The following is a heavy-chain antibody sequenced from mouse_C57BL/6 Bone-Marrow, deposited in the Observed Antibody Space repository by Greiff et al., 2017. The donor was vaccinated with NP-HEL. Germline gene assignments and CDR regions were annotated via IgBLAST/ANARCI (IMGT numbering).Heavy chain of an antibody. CDR3: AREGHYYGSSLYFDY. Sequence: QVQLQQPGAELVRPGTSVKLSCKASGYTFTSYWMHWVKQRPGQGLEWIGVIDPSDSYTNYNQKFKGKATLTVDKSSSTAYMQLSSLTSEDSAVYYCAREGHYYGSSLYFDYWGQGTTLTVSS. V-gene: IGHV1-59*01. J-gene: IGHJ2*01. CDR2: IDPSDSYT. D-gene: IGHD1-1*01. CDR1: GYTFTSYW.